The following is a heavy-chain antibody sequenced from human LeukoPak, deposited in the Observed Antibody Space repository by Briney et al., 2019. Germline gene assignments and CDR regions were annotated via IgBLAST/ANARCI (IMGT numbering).Heavy chain of an antibody. CDR3: ARTQYNWNDFDY. CDR1: GFTFSSYS. V-gene: IGHV3-21*01. D-gene: IGHD1-20*01. J-gene: IGHJ4*02. Sequence: GGSLRLSCAASGFTFSSYSMNWVRQAPGKGLEWVSSISSSSSYIYYADTVKGRFTISRDNAKNSLYLQMNSLRAEDTAVYYCARTQYNWNDFDYWGQGTLVTVSS. CDR2: ISSSSSYI.